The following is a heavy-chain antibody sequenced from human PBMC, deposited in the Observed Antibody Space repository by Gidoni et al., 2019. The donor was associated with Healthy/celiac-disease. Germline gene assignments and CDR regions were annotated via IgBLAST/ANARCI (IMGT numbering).Heavy chain of an antibody. V-gene: IGHV3-23*01. CDR1: GFPFSSYA. Sequence: EVQLLESGGGLVQPGGSLRLSCAASGFPFSSYAMSWVRQAPGKGLELVSAISGSGGSTYYADSVKGRFTISRDNSKNTLYLQMNSLRAEDTAVYYCAKVPRFLEWLEATNENWFDPWGQGTLVTVSS. D-gene: IGHD3-3*01. CDR3: AKVPRFLEWLEATNENWFDP. CDR2: ISGSGGST. J-gene: IGHJ5*02.